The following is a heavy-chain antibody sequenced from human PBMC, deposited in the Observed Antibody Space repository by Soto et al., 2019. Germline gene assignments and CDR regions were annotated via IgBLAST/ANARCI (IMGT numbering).Heavy chain of an antibody. Sequence: QVQLQQWGAGLLKPSETLSLTCAVYGGSFSGYYWRWIRQPPGKGLEWIGEINHSGSTNYNPSLKSRVTISVDTSKNQFALKLSSVTAADTAVYYCAGRWSGWRVWLDYWGQGTLVTVSS. J-gene: IGHJ4*02. D-gene: IGHD6-19*01. CDR2: INHSGST. CDR3: AGRWSGWRVWLDY. V-gene: IGHV4-34*01. CDR1: GGSFSGYY.